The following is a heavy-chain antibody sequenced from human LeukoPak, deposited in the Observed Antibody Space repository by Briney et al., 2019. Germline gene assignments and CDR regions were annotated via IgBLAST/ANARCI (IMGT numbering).Heavy chain of an antibody. CDR2: IYYSGTT. J-gene: IGHJ4*02. CDR1: GGSISSSSYY. D-gene: IGHD3-10*01. CDR3: ARGVYYYGSGSD. Sequence: SETLSLTCTVSGGSISSSSYYWGWIRQPPGKGLEWIGSIYYSGTTYYNPSLKSRVTISLDTSKNHFSLKLSSVTAADTAVYYCARGVYYYGSGSDWGQGTLVTVSS. V-gene: IGHV4-39*07.